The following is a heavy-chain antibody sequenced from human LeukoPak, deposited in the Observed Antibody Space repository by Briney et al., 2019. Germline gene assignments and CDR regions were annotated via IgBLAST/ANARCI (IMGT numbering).Heavy chain of an antibody. CDR2: INHSGST. Sequence: SETLSLTCAVYGGSFSGYYWSWIRQPPGKGLEWIGEINHSGSTNYNPSLKSRVTISVDTSKNQFSLKLSSVTAADTAVYYCARASYWGLLQGQYYFDYWGQGTLVTVSS. CDR3: ARASYWGLLQGQYYFDY. V-gene: IGHV4-34*01. D-gene: IGHD2-15*01. J-gene: IGHJ4*02. CDR1: GGSFSGYY.